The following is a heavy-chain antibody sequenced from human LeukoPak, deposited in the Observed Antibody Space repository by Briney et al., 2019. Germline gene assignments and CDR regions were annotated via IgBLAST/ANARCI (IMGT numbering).Heavy chain of an antibody. Sequence: GGSLRLSCAASGFTFSNYAMSWVRQAPGKGLEWVSAISGSGGSTYYADSVKGRFAISRDNSKNTMYLQMNSLRAEDTAVYYCAKVIYDYVWGSYYDWGQGTLVTVSS. CDR1: GFTFSNYA. CDR2: ISGSGGST. J-gene: IGHJ4*02. D-gene: IGHD3-16*01. V-gene: IGHV3-23*01. CDR3: AKVIYDYVWGSYYD.